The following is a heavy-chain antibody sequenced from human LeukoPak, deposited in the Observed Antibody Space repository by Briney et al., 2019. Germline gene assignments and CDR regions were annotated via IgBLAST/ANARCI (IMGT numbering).Heavy chain of an antibody. Sequence: SETLSLTCAVYGGSFSGYYWSWIRQPPGKGLEWIGEINHSGSTNYNPSLKSRVTISVDTSKNQFSLKLSSVTAADTAVYYCARVRAAAHYMDVWGKGTTVTVSS. CDR3: ARVRAAAHYMDV. J-gene: IGHJ6*03. D-gene: IGHD6-13*01. CDR2: INHSGST. CDR1: GGSFSGYY. V-gene: IGHV4-34*01.